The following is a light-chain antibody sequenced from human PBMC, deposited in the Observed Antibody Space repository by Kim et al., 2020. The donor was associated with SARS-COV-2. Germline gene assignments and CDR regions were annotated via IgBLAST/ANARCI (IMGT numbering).Light chain of an antibody. Sequence: DIVMTQSPDSLAVSLGERATINCKSSQSVLYSSNNKNYLAWYQQKSGQPPKMLLYWASTRESGVPDRFSGSGSGTDFILTINSLQAEDVAIYYCQQYYSTPYNFGQGTKLEI. CDR1: QSVLYSSNNKNY. V-gene: IGKV4-1*01. J-gene: IGKJ2*01. CDR3: QQYYSTPYN. CDR2: WAS.